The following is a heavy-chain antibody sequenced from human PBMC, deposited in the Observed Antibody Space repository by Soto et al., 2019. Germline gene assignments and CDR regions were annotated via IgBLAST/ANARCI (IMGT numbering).Heavy chain of an antibody. CDR3: ARGKYSGGAARRDAFDI. CDR1: GGTFSSYT. D-gene: IGHD6-6*01. J-gene: IGHJ3*02. CDR2: IIPILGIA. Sequence: ASVKVSCKASGGTFSSYTISWVRQAPGQGLEWMGRIIPILGIANYAQKFQGRVTITADKSTSTAYMELSSLRSEDTAVYYCARGKYSGGAARRDAFDIWGQGTMVTVSS. V-gene: IGHV1-69*02.